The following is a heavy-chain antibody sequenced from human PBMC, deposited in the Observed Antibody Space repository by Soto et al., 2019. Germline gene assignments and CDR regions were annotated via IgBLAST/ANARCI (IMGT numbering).Heavy chain of an antibody. CDR2: ISDDGTKK. J-gene: IGHJ4*02. V-gene: IGHV3-30*04. Sequence: QVQLVESGGGVVQPGRSLRLSCAASGFSFGYYAMHWVRQAPGKGLEWVALISDDGTKKYYVDAAKGRFTISRDNSKNTLYLQMNSLSAEDTAVYFCAKDPHYDILTGAADYWGQGTLVTVSS. CDR1: GFSFGYYA. CDR3: AKDPHYDILTGAADY. D-gene: IGHD3-9*01.